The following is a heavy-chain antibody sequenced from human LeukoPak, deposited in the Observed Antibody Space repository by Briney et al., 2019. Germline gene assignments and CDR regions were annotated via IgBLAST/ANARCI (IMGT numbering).Heavy chain of an antibody. CDR1: GFTFSSYS. CDR3: ARAPPYSSTFFDY. J-gene: IGHJ4*02. V-gene: IGHV3-21*01. CDR2: ISSSSSYI. D-gene: IGHD6-13*01. Sequence: GGSLRLSCAASGFTFSSYSMNWVRQAPGKGLEWVSSISSSSSYIYYADSVKGRFTISRDNAKNSLYLQMNSLRAEDTAVYYCARAPPYSSTFFDYWGQGTLVTVSS.